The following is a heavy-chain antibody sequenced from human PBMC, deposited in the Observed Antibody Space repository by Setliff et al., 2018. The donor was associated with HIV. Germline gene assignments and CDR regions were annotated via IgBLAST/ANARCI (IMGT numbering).Heavy chain of an antibody. CDR1: GYTFTNYA. D-gene: IGHD2-2*01. Sequence: ASVKVSCKASGYTFTNYAMHWVRRAPGQGLEWMGWINAGNGNTKYSQKFQGRVTITRDTSASTAYMELSSLTSEDTAVYYCARGDVVVPAAIVVDWFDPWGQGTLVTV. J-gene: IGHJ5*02. CDR3: ARGDVVVPAAIVVDWFDP. V-gene: IGHV1-3*01. CDR2: INAGNGNT.